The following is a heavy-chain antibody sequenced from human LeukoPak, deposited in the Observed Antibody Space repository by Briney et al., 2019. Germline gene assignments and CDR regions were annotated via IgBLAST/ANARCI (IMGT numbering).Heavy chain of an antibody. V-gene: IGHV4-39*01. CDR2: IYYSGTT. Sequence: SETLSLTCSVSGGSISSYNYYWGWIRQPPGKGLEWIGSIYYSGTTYYNPSLKSQVTMSVDTSKNQFSLKLSSVTAADTAVYYCARQPPPEYSSGWSPIDYWGQGTLVTVSS. J-gene: IGHJ4*02. CDR3: ARQPPPEYSSGWSPIDY. D-gene: IGHD6-19*01. CDR1: GGSISSYNYY.